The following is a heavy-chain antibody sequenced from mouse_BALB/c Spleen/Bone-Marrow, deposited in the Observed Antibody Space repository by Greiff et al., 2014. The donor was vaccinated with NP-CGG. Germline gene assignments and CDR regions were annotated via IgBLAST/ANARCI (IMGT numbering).Heavy chain of an antibody. Sequence: EVQGVESGGGSVKPGGSLKLSCAASGFTFSDYYMYWVRQTPEKRLEWVATISDGGGYTYYPDSVWGRFTISRDNAKNNLYLQMSGLKSEDTAVYYCARSGERYGAMDYWGQGTSVNVFS. J-gene: IGHJ4*01. CDR2: ISDGGGYT. V-gene: IGHV5-4*02. D-gene: IGHD2-10*02. CDR1: GFTFSDYY. CDR3: ARSGERYGAMDY.